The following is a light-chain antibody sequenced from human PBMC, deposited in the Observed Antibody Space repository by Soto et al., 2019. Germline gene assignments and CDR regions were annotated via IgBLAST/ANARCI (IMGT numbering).Light chain of an antibody. CDR2: DNS. J-gene: IGLJ2*01. CDR1: SSNIGNNY. CDR3: GTWDSSLSAVV. Sequence: QSVLTQPPSVSAAPGQKVTISCSGSSSNIGNNYVSWYQQLPGTAPKLLIYDNSKRPSGIPDRFSGSKSGTSATLGITGLQTRDEADYYCGTWDSSLSAVVFGGGTKLTVL. V-gene: IGLV1-51*01.